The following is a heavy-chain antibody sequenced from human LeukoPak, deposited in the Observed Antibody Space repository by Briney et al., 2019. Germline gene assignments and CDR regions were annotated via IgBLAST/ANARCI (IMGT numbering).Heavy chain of an antibody. V-gene: IGHV4-34*01. Sequence: KPSETLSLTCAVSGGSFSGYYWSWIRQPPGKGLEWIGEINHSGSTNYNPSLKSRVTISVDTSKNQFSLKLSSVTAADTAVYYCARGYCTNGVCRPFDYWGQGTLVTVSS. CDR3: ARGYCTNGVCRPFDY. CDR1: GGSFSGYY. CDR2: INHSGST. D-gene: IGHD2-8*01. J-gene: IGHJ4*02.